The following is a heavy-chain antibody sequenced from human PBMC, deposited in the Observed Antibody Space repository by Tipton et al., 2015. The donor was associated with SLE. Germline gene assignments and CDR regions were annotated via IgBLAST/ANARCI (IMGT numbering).Heavy chain of an antibody. CDR3: ARFGRSAAMDWFDR. Sequence: TLSLTCTVSGGSVSSGGYYWSWIRQHPGKGLEWIGYIYNTVNTYYNPSLTSRLAISDDTAKNQFPLTLSSVTAADSAIYYCARFGRSAAMDWFDRWGQGTLVTGSS. V-gene: IGHV4-31*03. J-gene: IGHJ5*02. CDR2: IYNTVNT. D-gene: IGHD2-2*01. CDR1: GGSVSSGGYY.